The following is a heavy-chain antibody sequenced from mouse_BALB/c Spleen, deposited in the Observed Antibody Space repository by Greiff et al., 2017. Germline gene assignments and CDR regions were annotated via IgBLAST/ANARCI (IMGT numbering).Heavy chain of an antibody. D-gene: IGHD2-3*01. CDR1: GFTFTDYY. Sequence: EVMLVESGGGLVQPGGSLRLSCAPSGFTFTDYYMSWVRQPPGKALEWLGFIRNKANGYTTEYSASVKGRFTISRDNSQSILYLQMNTLRAEDSATYYCARATYDGYYYAMDYWGQGTSVTVSS. J-gene: IGHJ4*01. CDR3: ARATYDGYYYAMDY. CDR2: IRNKANGYTT. V-gene: IGHV7-3*02.